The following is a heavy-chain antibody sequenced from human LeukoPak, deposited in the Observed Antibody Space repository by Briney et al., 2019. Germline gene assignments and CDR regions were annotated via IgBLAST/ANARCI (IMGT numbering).Heavy chain of an antibody. J-gene: IGHJ2*01. CDR2: VYNSGDT. Sequence: SETLSLTCTVSGGSTSSDYWSWTRQSPGKGLEWVGYVYNSGDTGKNPSLKSRVTILLDTSKNQCSLKLTSVSAADTAVYYCARLKLGAYFDLWGRGTLVTVSS. CDR1: GGSTSSDY. CDR3: ARLKLGAYFDL. D-gene: IGHD3-16*01. V-gene: IGHV4-59*08.